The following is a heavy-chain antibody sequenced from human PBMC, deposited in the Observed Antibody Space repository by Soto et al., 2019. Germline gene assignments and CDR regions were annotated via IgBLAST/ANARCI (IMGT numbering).Heavy chain of an antibody. V-gene: IGHV1-8*01. CDR1: GYTFTSYD. Sequence: EASVKVSCKASGYTFTSYDINWVRQATGQGLEWMGWMNPNSGNTGYAQKFQGRVTMTRNTSISTAYMELSSLRSEDTAVYYCARDSTGNTGYYCGMDVWGQGTTVTVS. CDR3: ARDSTGNTGYYCGMDV. J-gene: IGHJ6*02. D-gene: IGHD1-1*01. CDR2: MNPNSGNT.